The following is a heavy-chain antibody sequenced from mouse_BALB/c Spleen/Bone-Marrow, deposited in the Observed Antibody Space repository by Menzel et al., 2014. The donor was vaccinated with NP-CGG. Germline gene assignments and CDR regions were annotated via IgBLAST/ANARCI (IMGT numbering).Heavy chain of an antibody. CDR3: ATLRLRLAMDH. V-gene: IGHV1-25*01. J-gene: IGHJ4*01. D-gene: IGHD2-2*01. Sequence: VQLQQSGAELVKPGASMKISCKASGYSFTGYTINWVKQSHGKHLEWIGLINPYNDDTNYNQKFKGKATLTVDTSSNTAYMELVSLTSEDSAVYYCATLRLRLAMDHWGQGTSVTVSS. CDR2: INPYNDDT. CDR1: GYSFTGYT.